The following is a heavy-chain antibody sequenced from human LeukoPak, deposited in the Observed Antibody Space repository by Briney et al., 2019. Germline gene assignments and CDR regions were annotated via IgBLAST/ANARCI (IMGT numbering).Heavy chain of an antibody. CDR3: AKGPDLYHYGSGSYGYYSDY. V-gene: IGHV3-23*01. CDR2: ISGRGGST. CDR1: GFTFSSYA. D-gene: IGHD3-10*01. J-gene: IGHJ4*02. Sequence: PGGSLRLSCAASGFTFSSYAMTWVRQAPGEGLEWVSSISGRGGSTYYAHSVKGRFTISRDNSKNTLYLQMNSLRAEDTAVYYCAKGPDLYHYGSGSYGYYSDYWGQGTLVTVSS.